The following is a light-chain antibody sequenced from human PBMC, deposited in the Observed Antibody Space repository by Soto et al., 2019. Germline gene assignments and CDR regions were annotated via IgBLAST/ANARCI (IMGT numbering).Light chain of an antibody. CDR3: QQYYSSPLT. V-gene: IGKV4-1*01. Sequence: DIVMTQSPDSLAVSLGERATINCKSSQSVLYSSNNKNYLAWYQQKPGQPPKLIIYWASTRESGVPDRFSGSGSGTDFTLTISSLQAEDAAVYYCQQYYSSPLTFGGGTKVEIK. J-gene: IGKJ4*01. CDR1: QSVLYSSNNKNY. CDR2: WAS.